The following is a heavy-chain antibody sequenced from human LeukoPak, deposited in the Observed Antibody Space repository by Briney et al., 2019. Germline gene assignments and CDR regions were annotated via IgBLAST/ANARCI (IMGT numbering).Heavy chain of an antibody. CDR2: ISGSGGST. D-gene: IGHD1-26*01. J-gene: IGHJ6*02. CDR1: GFTFSSYA. Sequence: PGGSLRLSCAASGFTFSSYAMSWVRQAPGKGLEWVSGISGSGGSTYYADSVKGRFTISRHNSKNTLYLQMNSLRAEDTAVYYCARAGGSYYYYGMDVWGQGTTVTVSS. V-gene: IGHV3-23*01. CDR3: ARAGGSYYYYGMDV.